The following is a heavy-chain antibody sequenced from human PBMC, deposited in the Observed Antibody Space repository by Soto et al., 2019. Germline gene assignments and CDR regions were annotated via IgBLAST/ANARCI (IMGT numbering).Heavy chain of an antibody. J-gene: IGHJ6*02. D-gene: IGHD3-10*01. CDR3: ARSPNYYYYGFDV. CDR2: ICYSGST. CDR1: GGSVSSGDYF. Sequence: SETLSLTCTVSGGSVSSGDYFWSWLRQSPGKRLEWIAYICYSGSTNYNPSLKSRATISVDTSKSQVSLTLTSMTAADAAVYYCARSPNYYYYGFDVWGQGTTVTVSS. V-gene: IGHV4-61*08.